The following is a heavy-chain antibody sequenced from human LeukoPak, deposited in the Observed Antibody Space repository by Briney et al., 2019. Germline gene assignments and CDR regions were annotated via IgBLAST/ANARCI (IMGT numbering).Heavy chain of an antibody. Sequence: SETLSLTCTVSGGSISSYYWSWIRQPPGKGLEWIGYIYYSGSTNYNPSLKSRVTISVDTSKNQFSLKLSSVTAADTALYYCARAPYGGYDYFDYWGQGTLVTVSS. D-gene: IGHD5-12*01. CDR2: IYYSGST. J-gene: IGHJ4*02. CDR3: ARAPYGGYDYFDY. CDR1: GGSISSYY. V-gene: IGHV4-59*01.